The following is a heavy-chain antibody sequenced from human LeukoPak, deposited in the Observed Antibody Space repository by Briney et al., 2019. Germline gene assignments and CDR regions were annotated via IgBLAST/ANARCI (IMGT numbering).Heavy chain of an antibody. Sequence: ASVKVSCKASGYTFTSYDINWVRQATGQGLEWMGWMNPNSGNTGYAQKFQGRVTMTRNTSISTAYMELSSLRSEDTAVYYCARVYCSGGSCKYYYYGMDVWGQGTTVTVSS. CDR1: GYTFTSYD. V-gene: IGHV1-8*01. D-gene: IGHD2-15*01. J-gene: IGHJ6*02. CDR3: ARVYCSGGSCKYYYYGMDV. CDR2: MNPNSGNT.